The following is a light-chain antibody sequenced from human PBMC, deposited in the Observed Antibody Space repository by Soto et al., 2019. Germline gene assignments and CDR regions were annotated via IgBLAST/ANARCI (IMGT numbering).Light chain of an antibody. CDR1: SSDVGGYNY. J-gene: IGLJ1*01. CDR2: DVT. V-gene: IGLV2-11*01. Sequence: QSALTQPRSVSGSPGQSVAISCTGTSSDVGGYNYVSWYQQHPGKAPKFMIYDVTKRPSGVPDRFSGSKSGNTASLTISGLQAEDEDDYYCCSYAGSSYVFGTGTKATVL. CDR3: CSYAGSSYV.